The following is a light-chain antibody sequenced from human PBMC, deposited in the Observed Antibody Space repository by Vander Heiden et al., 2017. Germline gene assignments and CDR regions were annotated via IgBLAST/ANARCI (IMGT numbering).Light chain of an antibody. CDR1: SSNVGNNY. CDR3: GSWDTSLSAGRGV. J-gene: IGLJ3*02. Sequence: QSVLTQPPSVSAAPGQTVTISCSGSSSNVGNNYVSWYQQFPGTAPKLLIYQNDQRPAGIPDRFSGSKSGTSATLGIPGLQTGDEADYYCGSWDTSLSAGRGVFGGGTKLTVL. CDR2: QND. V-gene: IGLV1-51*02.